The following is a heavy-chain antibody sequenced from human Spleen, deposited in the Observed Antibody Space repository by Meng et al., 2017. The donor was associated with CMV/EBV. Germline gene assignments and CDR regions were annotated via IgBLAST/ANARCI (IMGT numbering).Heavy chain of an antibody. D-gene: IGHD3-10*02. Sequence: GGSLRLSGAPSRFNFSIYWMSWVRQAPGKGLEWVSSITGISSHIYHADSVKGRFTISRDNAKNSLYLQMNSLRAEDTAVYYCARGIHYLRTGASSSGVAFDVWGQGTMVTVSS. J-gene: IGHJ3*01. CDR3: ARGIHYLRTGASSSGVAFDV. V-gene: IGHV3-21*01. CDR2: ITGISSHI. CDR1: RFNFSIYW.